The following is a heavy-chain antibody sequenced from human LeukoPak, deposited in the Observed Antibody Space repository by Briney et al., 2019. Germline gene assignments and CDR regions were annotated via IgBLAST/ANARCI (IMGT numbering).Heavy chain of an antibody. V-gene: IGHV4-59*01. CDR1: GGSSSGYY. CDR3: ARSLSGNI. Sequence: SETLSLTCAVYGGSSSGYYWSWIRQPPGKGLEWIGYIYYSGSTNYNPSLKSRVTISVDTSKNQFSLKLSSVTAADTAVYYCARSLSGNIWGQGTMVTVSS. CDR2: IYYSGST. D-gene: IGHD3-10*01. J-gene: IGHJ3*02.